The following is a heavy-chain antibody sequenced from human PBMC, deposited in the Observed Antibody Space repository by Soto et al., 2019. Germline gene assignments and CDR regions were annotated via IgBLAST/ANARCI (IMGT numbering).Heavy chain of an antibody. CDR1: GGSISSYY. J-gene: IGHJ4*02. Sequence: LSLTCTVSGGSISSYYWSWIRQPPGKGLEWIGYIYYSGSTNYNPSLKSRVTISVDTSKNQFSLKLSSVTAADTAVYYCARIPDDYGALFDYWGQGTLVTVSS. CDR2: IYYSGST. CDR3: ARIPDDYGALFDY. V-gene: IGHV4-59*01. D-gene: IGHD4-17*01.